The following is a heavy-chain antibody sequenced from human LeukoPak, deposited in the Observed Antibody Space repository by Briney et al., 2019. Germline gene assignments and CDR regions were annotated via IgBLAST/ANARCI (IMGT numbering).Heavy chain of an antibody. CDR1: GFTFNNYG. Sequence: GGSLRLSCAASGFTFNNYGMHWVRQAPAKGLEWVAFIQYDGSDKYYADSAKGRFTISRDNANNSLYLQMNSLRAEDTAVYYCAREPSYSSSWYTTCDHWGQGILVTVSS. J-gene: IGHJ5*02. V-gene: IGHV3-30*02. CDR3: AREPSYSSSWYTTCDH. CDR2: IQYDGSDK. D-gene: IGHD6-13*01.